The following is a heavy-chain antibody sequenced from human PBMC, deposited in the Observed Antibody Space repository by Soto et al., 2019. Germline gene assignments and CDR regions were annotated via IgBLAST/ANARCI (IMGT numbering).Heavy chain of an antibody. D-gene: IGHD3-10*01. CDR1: GGSISSSSYY. V-gene: IGHV4-39*01. CDR2: IYYSGST. CDR3: ARHRGPMVRGVISNWFDP. Sequence: SETLSLTGTVSGGSISSSSYYWGWIRRPPGKGLEWIGSIYYSGSTYYNPSLKSRVTISVDTSKNQFSLKLSSVTAADTAVYYCARHRGPMVRGVISNWFDPWGQGTLVTVSS. J-gene: IGHJ5*02.